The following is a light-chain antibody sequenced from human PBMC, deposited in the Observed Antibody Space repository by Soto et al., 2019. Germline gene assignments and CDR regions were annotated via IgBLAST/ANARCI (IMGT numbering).Light chain of an antibody. V-gene: IGLV1-44*01. J-gene: IGLJ1*01. CDR2: SNN. CDR1: SSNIGSNT. Sequence: QSVLTQPPSASGTPGQRVTISCSGSSSNIGSNTVNWYQQLPGTAPKLLIYSNNQRPSGVPDRFSGSKSGTSASLAISGLQSEDAADYYCAAWDDSLNGPYVFGPGTKVTVL. CDR3: AAWDDSLNGPYV.